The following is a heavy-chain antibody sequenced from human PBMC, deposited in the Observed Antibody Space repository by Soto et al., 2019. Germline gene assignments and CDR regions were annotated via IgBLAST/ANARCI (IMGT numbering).Heavy chain of an antibody. J-gene: IGHJ6*02. D-gene: IGHD2-15*01. CDR3: ARDSGYCSGGSCYYYYGMDV. CDR2: IYYSGST. Sequence: LSLTCTVSGGSISSYYWSWIRQPPGKGLEWIGYIYYSGSTNYNPSLKSRVTISVETSKNQFSLKLSSVTAADTAVYYCARDSGYCSGGSCYYYYGMDVWGQGTTVTVSS. V-gene: IGHV4-59*01. CDR1: GGSISSYY.